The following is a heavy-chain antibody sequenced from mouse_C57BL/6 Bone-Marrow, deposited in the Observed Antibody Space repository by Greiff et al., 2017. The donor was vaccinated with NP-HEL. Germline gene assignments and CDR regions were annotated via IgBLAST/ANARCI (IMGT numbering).Heavy chain of an antibody. J-gene: IGHJ2*01. D-gene: IGHD2-5*01. CDR1: GFNIKDDY. CDR3: SYSNYPYYFDY. CDR2: IDPENGDT. V-gene: IGHV14-4*01. Sequence: VQLKQSGAELVRPGASVKLSCTASGFNIKDDYMHWVKQRPEQGLEWIGWIDPENGDTEYASKFQGRAPITADTSSNTAYLQLSSLTSEDTAVYYCSYSNYPYYFDYWGQGTTLTVSS.